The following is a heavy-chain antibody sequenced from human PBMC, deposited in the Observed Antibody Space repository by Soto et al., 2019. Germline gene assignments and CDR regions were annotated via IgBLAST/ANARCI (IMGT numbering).Heavy chain of an antibody. CDR1: GGTFSGYA. CDR2: IIPMFGTS. Sequence: SVKVSCKASGGTFSGYAISWVRQAPGQGLEWMGEIIPMFGTSNYAQKFQGRVTITADESTSTAYMELSSLRSEDTAVYYCARGSCSSTSCYKEYYFDLWGQGTLVTVS. V-gene: IGHV1-69*13. CDR3: ARGSCSSTSCYKEYYFDL. J-gene: IGHJ4*02. D-gene: IGHD2-2*02.